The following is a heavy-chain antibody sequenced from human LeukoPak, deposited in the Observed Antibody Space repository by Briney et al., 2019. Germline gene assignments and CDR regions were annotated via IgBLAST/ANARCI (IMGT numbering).Heavy chain of an antibody. CDR1: GYTFTGYY. Sequence: ASVKVSCKASGYTFTGYYMHWVRQAPGQRLEWMGWINAGNGNTKYSQKFQGRVTITRDTSASTAYMELSSLRSEDTAVYYCARARPICSSTSCYARWFDPWGQGTLVTVSS. CDR2: INAGNGNT. D-gene: IGHD2-2*01. V-gene: IGHV1-3*01. J-gene: IGHJ5*02. CDR3: ARARPICSSTSCYARWFDP.